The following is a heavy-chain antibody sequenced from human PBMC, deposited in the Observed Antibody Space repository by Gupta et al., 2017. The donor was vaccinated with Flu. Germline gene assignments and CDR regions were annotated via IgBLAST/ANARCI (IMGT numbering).Heavy chain of an antibody. CDR1: GFAFSTYG. CDR3: ARGKNQPGY. CDR2: IWYDGSNK. V-gene: IGHV3-33*01. Sequence: QVQLVESGGGVVQPGRSLRLSCAASGFAFSTYGMHWVRQAPGKGLEWVAVIWYDGSNKYYADSVKGRFTISRDNSKNTLYLQMNSLRADDTAIYYCARGKNQPGYWGQGTLVTVSS. J-gene: IGHJ4*02.